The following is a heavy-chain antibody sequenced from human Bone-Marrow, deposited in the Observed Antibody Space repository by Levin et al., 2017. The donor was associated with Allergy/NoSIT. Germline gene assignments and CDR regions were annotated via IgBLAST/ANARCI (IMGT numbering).Heavy chain of an antibody. CDR1: GFTFSRYS. D-gene: IGHD1-26*01. CDR2: ISSGSSYI. Sequence: GGSLRLSCAPSGFTFSRYSMHWVRQPPEKGLEWVSSISSGSSYIYYADSVKGRFTISRDNAKNSLYLQMNSLRAEDTAVYYCARGWEYPRAPLDYWGQGTLVTVSS. V-gene: IGHV3-21*01. CDR3: ARGWEYPRAPLDY. J-gene: IGHJ4*02.